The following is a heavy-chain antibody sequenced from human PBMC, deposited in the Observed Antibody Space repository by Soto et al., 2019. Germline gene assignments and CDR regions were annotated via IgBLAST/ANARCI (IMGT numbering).Heavy chain of an antibody. J-gene: IGHJ5*02. Sequence: WASVKVSCKASGYSFTNYAIHWVRQAPGQRLEWMGWINPDSGNTKYSQKFEVRVSITRDTSANSVYLELSSLTSEDTAIYYCARGRPVGENLRWFGPWGQGTVVTVSS. CDR3: ARGRPVGENLRWFGP. D-gene: IGHD1-26*01. CDR2: INPDSGNT. CDR1: GYSFTNYA. V-gene: IGHV1-3*01.